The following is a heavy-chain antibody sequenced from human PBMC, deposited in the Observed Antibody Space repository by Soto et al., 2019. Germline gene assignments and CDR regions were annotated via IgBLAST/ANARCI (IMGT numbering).Heavy chain of an antibody. V-gene: IGHV3-9*01. Sequence: EVQLVESGGGLVQPGRSLRLSCAASGFTFDDYAMHWVRQAPGKGLEWVSGISWNSGSIGYADSVKGRFTISRDNAKNSLYLQKNSLRAEDTALYYCAKEAAAAAGNAWFDYWGQGTLVTVSS. J-gene: IGHJ4*02. CDR3: AKEAAAAAGNAWFDY. CDR1: GFTFDDYA. D-gene: IGHD6-13*01. CDR2: ISWNSGSI.